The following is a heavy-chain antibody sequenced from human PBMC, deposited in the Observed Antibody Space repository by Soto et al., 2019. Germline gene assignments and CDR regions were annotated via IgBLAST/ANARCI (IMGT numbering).Heavy chain of an antibody. V-gene: IGHV3-20*01. CDR2: SNSNGDKT. D-gene: IGHD3-10*01. CDR1: GFTFDDYG. Sequence: EVQLVESGGGAVWPGGSLRLSCAASGFTFDDYGMSWVRQVPGKGLEWVSGSNSNGDKTGYADSVKGRFTISRDNAKNSLYLQMNSLRVEDTALYHCAREYGSGSSPPWFDPWGQGTLVTVSS. J-gene: IGHJ5*02. CDR3: AREYGSGSSPPWFDP.